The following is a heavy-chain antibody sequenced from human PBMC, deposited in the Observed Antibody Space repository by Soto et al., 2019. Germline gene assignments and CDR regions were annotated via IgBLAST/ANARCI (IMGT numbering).Heavy chain of an antibody. J-gene: IGHJ2*01. CDR1: GGSISSYY. Sequence: QVQLQESGPGLVKPSETLSLTCTVSGGSISSYYWSWIRQPPGKGLEWLGYRYYRGSTNYNPSLKCRVTISVDTSKNQFSLKLSSVTAADTAMYYCARFNWYFDLWGRGTLVTVSS. V-gene: IGHV4-59*01. CDR3: ARFNWYFDL. CDR2: RYYRGST.